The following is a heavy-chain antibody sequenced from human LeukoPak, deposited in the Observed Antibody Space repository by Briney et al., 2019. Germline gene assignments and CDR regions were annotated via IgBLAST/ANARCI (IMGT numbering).Heavy chain of an antibody. D-gene: IGHD3-22*01. J-gene: IGHJ5*02. CDR1: GGSITSGGNS. Sequence: SETLSLTCAASGGSITSGGNSWSWIRQPPGKGLEWIGNIYYSGTTYSNPSLKSRVTISVDRSKNQFSLKLSSVTAADTAVYYCARDSSGENGVWFDPWGQGTLVPVSS. CDR2: IYYSGTT. CDR3: ARDSSGENGVWFDP. V-gene: IGHV4-30-2*01.